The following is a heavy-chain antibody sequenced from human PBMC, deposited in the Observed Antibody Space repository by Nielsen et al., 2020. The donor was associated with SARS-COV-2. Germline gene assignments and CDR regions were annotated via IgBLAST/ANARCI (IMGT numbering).Heavy chain of an antibody. V-gene: IGHV3-15*01. CDR2: IKSKTDGGTT. D-gene: IGHD4-17*01. CDR3: TTDLSDPTVTTLG. J-gene: IGHJ4*02. Sequence: GESLKISCAASGFTFSNAWMSWVRQAPGKGLEWVGRIKSKTDGGTTDYAAPVKGRFTISRDDSKNTLYLQMNSLKTEDTAVYYCTTDLSDPTVTTLGWGQGTLVTVSS. CDR1: GFTFSNAW.